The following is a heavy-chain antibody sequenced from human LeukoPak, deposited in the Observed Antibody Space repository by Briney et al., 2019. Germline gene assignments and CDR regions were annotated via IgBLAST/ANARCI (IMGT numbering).Heavy chain of an antibody. Sequence: GGSLRVSCAASGFTFDDYAIYWVRQGPGKGLEWVSLISGDGGSIYYADSVKGRFTISRDNSKNSLYLQMNSLRTEDTALYYCAKEDYSSSWYALDYWGQGTLVTVSP. D-gene: IGHD6-13*01. V-gene: IGHV3-43*02. CDR3: AKEDYSSSWYALDY. CDR1: GFTFDDYA. CDR2: ISGDGGSI. J-gene: IGHJ4*02.